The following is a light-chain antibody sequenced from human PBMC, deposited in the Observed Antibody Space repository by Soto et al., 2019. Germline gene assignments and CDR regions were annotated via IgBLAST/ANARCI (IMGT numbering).Light chain of an antibody. CDR1: QSVSSY. J-gene: IGKJ5*01. CDR2: GAS. CDR3: QHYGASPYT. V-gene: IGKV3-20*01. Sequence: EIVLTQSPATLSLSPGERATLSCRASQSVSSYLAWYQQKPGQAPRLLIYGASNRVTGIPDRFSGSGSGTDFTLTISRLEPEDFAVYYCQHYGASPYTFGQGTRLEIK.